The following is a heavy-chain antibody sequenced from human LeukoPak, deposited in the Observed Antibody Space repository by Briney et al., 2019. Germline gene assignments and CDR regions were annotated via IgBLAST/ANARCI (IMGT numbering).Heavy chain of an antibody. J-gene: IGHJ4*02. Sequence: PSETLSLTCAVSDFSISSGYYWGWIRQPPGKGLEWIGTIYHSGSTYYNPSLKSRVTMSVDTSKNQFSLNLRYVTAADTAVYYCARQTVVVPPADWGQGTLVTVSS. CDR2: IYHSGST. CDR1: DFSISSGYY. CDR3: ARQTVVVPPAD. D-gene: IGHD2-2*01. V-gene: IGHV4-38-2*01.